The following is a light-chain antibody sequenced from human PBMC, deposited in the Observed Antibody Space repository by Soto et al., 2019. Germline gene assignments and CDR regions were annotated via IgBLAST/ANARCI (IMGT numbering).Light chain of an antibody. CDR2: EVS. CDR1: SSDIGYYNY. Sequence: QSALTQPASVSGSPGQSITISCTGTSSDIGYYNYVSWYQQHPGKAPKLMIFEVSNRPSGVSNRFSGSKSGNTASLTISGLQAEDEADYYCTSYTTSIPYVFGTGTKLT. CDR3: TSYTTSIPYV. J-gene: IGLJ1*01. V-gene: IGLV2-14*01.